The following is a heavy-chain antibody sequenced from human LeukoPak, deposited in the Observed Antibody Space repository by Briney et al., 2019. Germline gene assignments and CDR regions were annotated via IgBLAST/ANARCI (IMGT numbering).Heavy chain of an antibody. CDR2: IHYSGST. J-gene: IGHJ4*02. D-gene: IGHD5-24*01. CDR1: GGSISGYY. Sequence: SETLSLTCTVSGGSISGYYWGWIRQPPGKGLEWIAYIHYSGSTNYNPPLKSRLTISVDTSKNQLSLKLNSVTDADTAVYYCARHGQNDGYPLDYWGQGTLVSVSS. V-gene: IGHV4-59*08. CDR3: ARHGQNDGYPLDY.